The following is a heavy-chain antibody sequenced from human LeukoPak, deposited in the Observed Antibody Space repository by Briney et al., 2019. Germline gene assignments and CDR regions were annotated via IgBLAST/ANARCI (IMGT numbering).Heavy chain of an antibody. J-gene: IGHJ6*03. Sequence: SETLSLTCTVSGGSISSSSYYWGWIRQPPGKGLEWIGSIYYSGSTYYNPSLKSRVTISVDTSKNQFSLKLSSVTAADTAVYYCARPPRYYYDSSGYEVEDYYYYMDVWGKGTTVTVSS. CDR2: IYYSGST. V-gene: IGHV4-39*01. CDR3: ARPPRYYYDSSGYEVEDYYYYMDV. D-gene: IGHD3-22*01. CDR1: GGSISSSSYY.